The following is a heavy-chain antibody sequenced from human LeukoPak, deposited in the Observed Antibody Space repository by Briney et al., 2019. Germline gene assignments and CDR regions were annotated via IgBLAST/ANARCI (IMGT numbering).Heavy chain of an antibody. D-gene: IGHD5-12*01. V-gene: IGHV1-69*01. J-gene: IGHJ4*02. Sequence: ASVKVSCKASGGTFGSYAINWVRQAPGQGLEWMGGIIPMFGTTHFAQNFQGRVTITADESTSTVFMEVGSLRSEDRAVYYCAGQKADAGYDSPFDLWGQGTLVTVSS. CDR3: AGQKADAGYDSPFDL. CDR2: IIPMFGTT. CDR1: GGTFGSYA.